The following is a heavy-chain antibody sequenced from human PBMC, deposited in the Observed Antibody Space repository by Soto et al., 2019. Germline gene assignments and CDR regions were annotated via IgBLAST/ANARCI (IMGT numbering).Heavy chain of an antibody. D-gene: IGHD4-4*01. CDR2: IKPDESEK. V-gene: IGHV3-7*01. Sequence: EVQLVESGGDLVQPGGSLRLSGTASGFTFSDSWMTWVRQAPGKGLEWVARIKPDESEKKYADSVKGRFSISRDNAKNSMYLQMDSLRGEDTAVYYCVRGGSNYASWGQGTLVTVSS. J-gene: IGHJ5*02. CDR1: GFTFSDSW. CDR3: VRGGSNYAS.